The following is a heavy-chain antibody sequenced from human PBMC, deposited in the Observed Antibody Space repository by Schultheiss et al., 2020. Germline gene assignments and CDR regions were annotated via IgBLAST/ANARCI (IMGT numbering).Heavy chain of an antibody. V-gene: IGHV1-2*04. Sequence: ASVKVSCKASGYTFTSYYMHWVRQAPGQGLEWMGWINPNSGGTNYAQKFQGWVTMTRDTTVSTAYLEFIRLKSEDTAVYYCARVSELRYFDYWGQGTLVTVSS. J-gene: IGHJ4*02. D-gene: IGHD1-26*01. CDR1: GYTFTSYY. CDR2: INPNSGGT. CDR3: ARVSELRYFDY.